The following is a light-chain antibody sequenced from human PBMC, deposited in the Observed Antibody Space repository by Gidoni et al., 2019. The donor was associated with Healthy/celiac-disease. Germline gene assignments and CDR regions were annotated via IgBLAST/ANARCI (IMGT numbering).Light chain of an antibody. CDR2: GAS. J-gene: IGKJ4*01. V-gene: IGKV3-20*01. CDR1: QSVSSSN. CDR3: QQYSNSTELT. Sequence: DIVLTQSPGTLSLSPGEGATLTCRASQSVSSSNLAWYQQKTGQAPRLLIIGASSRATSIPERFSGSGSGTDFTLTISRLEPEEYAVYYCQQYSNSTELTFGGGTKVEIK.